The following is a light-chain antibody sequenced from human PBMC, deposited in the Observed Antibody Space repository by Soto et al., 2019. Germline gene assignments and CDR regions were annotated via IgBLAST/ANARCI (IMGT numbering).Light chain of an antibody. CDR3: TSYTRATSLD. V-gene: IGLV2-14*01. J-gene: IGLJ1*01. CDR1: SSDVGTYNY. CDR2: EVS. Sequence: SVLTQPASVSGSPGQSITISCTGTSSDVGTYNYVSWYQHHPGKAPKLIIYEVSNRPSGVSNRFSGSKSGSTASLTISGLQAEDEADYQCTSYTRATSLDFGTGTKVTV.